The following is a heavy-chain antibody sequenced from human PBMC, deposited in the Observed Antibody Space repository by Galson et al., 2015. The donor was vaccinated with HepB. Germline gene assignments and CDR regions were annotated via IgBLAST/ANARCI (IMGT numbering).Heavy chain of an antibody. CDR1: GDSVSSSSAA. J-gene: IGHJ4*02. Sequence: CAISGDSVSSSSAAWNWIRQSPSRGLEWLGRTYYRSKWYNDYAVSVKSRITINPDTSKNQFSLQLNSVTPEDTAVYYCARDARVRGPYYFDYWGQGTLVTVSS. V-gene: IGHV6-1*01. CDR3: ARDARVRGPYYFDY. CDR2: TYYRSKWYN. D-gene: IGHD3-10*01.